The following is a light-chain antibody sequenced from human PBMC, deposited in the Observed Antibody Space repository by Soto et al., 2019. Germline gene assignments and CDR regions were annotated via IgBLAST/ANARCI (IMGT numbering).Light chain of an antibody. V-gene: IGKV3-20*01. Sequence: EIMLTQSQGTLSLSPGESATVSCRSSQSVYSSYLAWYQQRPGQAPRLLFYDASISATGVPDRFSGSGSGTDFSLTISRLEPEDFAVYYCHQYGSSPWTFGQGTKVDI. CDR1: QSVYSSY. CDR2: DAS. J-gene: IGKJ1*01. CDR3: HQYGSSPWT.